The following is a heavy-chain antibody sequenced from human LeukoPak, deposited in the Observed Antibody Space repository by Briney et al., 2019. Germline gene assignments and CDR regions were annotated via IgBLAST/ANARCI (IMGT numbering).Heavy chain of an antibody. Sequence: GGSLRLSCVASGFTFSSYAMSWVRQAPGKGLEWVSAISGSGVTTHYAGSVKGRFSISRDNAKHSLSLQMNSLRAEDTAVYYCARDLNCSGGSCYLYYYYYGMDVWGQGPTVTVSS. D-gene: IGHD2-15*01. CDR2: ISGSGVTT. V-gene: IGHV3-23*01. CDR1: GFTFSSYA. J-gene: IGHJ6*02. CDR3: ARDLNCSGGSCYLYYYYYGMDV.